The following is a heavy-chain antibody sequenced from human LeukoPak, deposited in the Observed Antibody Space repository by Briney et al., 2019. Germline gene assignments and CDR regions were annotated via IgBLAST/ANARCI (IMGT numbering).Heavy chain of an antibody. CDR2: IHYSGST. CDR1: GGSISSSGYY. D-gene: IGHD4-23*01. J-gene: IGHJ4*02. Sequence: SETLSLTCTVSGGSISSSGYYWGWLRQPPGKGLEWIASIHYSGSTHYNPSLKSRVTISGDTSKNQFSLKLSSVTAADTAVYYCARASYGGNSYFDYWGQGTLVTVSS. CDR3: ARASYGGNSYFDY. V-gene: IGHV4-39*07.